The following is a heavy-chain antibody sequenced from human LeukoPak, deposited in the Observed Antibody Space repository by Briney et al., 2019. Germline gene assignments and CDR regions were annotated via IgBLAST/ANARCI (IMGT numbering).Heavy chain of an antibody. V-gene: IGHV3-74*01. CDR3: ARGNYHAMDV. Sequence: GGSLRLSCAASGFTFSNYWVHWVRQTPGEGLVCVSLIKGDGSSTTYADSVKGRFTISRDNAKNTVYLQMNSLRAEDTAVYYCARGNYHAMDVWGQGTTVTVSS. J-gene: IGHJ6*02. CDR2: IKGDGSST. CDR1: GFTFSNYW.